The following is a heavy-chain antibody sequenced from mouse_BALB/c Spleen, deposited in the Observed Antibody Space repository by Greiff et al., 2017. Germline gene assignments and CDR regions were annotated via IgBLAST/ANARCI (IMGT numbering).Heavy chain of an antibody. CDR1: GFTFSDFY. J-gene: IGHJ4*01. CDR2: SRNKANDYTT. Sequence: EVKVVESGGGLVQPGGSLRLSCATSGFTFSDFYMEWVRQPPGKRLEWIAASRNKANDYTTEYSASVKGRFIVSKDTSQSILYLQMNALRAEDTDIYYCARDAIPFYAMDYWGQGTSVTVSS. V-gene: IGHV7-1*02. CDR3: ARDAIPFYAMDY.